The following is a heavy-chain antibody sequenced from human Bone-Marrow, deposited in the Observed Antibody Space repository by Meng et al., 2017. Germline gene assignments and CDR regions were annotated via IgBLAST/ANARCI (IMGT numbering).Heavy chain of an antibody. D-gene: IGHD3-3*01. V-gene: IGHV4-4*02. J-gene: IGHJ3*02. CDR3: ARRFGVVIISSGAFDI. CDR1: GGSISSSNW. Sequence: QVELQGAVPGLVKPSGTRSLTCAVSGGSISSSNWWSWVRQPPGKGLEWIGEIYHSGSTNYNPSLKSRVTISVDKSKNQFSLKLSSVTAADTAVYYCARRFGVVIISSGAFDIWGQGTMVTVSS. CDR2: IYHSGST.